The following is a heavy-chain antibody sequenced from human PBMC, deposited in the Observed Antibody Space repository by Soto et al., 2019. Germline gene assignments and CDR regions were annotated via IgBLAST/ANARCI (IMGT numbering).Heavy chain of an antibody. D-gene: IGHD2-21*01. V-gene: IGHV1-8*01. CDR1: GYAFSNND. J-gene: IGHJ5*02. CDR3: ARMATSGYLNWFDP. CDR2: MNPNSGNG. Sequence: ASVKVSCKASGYAFSNNDISWVRQSTGQGPEWMGWMNPNSGNGGYAQKFQGRVTMTRDTSTSTAYMELSSLASDDTAIYYCARMATSGYLNWFDPWGQGTLGTDS.